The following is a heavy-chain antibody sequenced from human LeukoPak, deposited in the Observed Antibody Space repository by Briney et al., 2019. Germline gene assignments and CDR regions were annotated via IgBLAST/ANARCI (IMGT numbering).Heavy chain of an antibody. D-gene: IGHD2-15*01. V-gene: IGHV4-34*01. CDR2: INHSGST. Sequence: PSETLSLTCAVYGGSFSGYYWSWIRQPPGKGLEWIGEINHSGSTNYNPSLKSRVTISVDTSKNQFSLKLSSVTAADTAVYYCARHLPWNRHGYCSGGSCHYSVFDYWGQGTLVTVSS. CDR3: ARHLPWNRHGYCSGGSCHYSVFDY. J-gene: IGHJ4*02. CDR1: GGSFSGYY.